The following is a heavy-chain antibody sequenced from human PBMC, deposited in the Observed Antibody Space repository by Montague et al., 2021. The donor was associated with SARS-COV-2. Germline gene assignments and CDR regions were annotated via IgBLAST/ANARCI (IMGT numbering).Heavy chain of an antibody. CDR1: GFTFSSYG. J-gene: IGHJ4*02. CDR2: LSGSGAST. CDR3: GKNRQRVPLKSPPDY. V-gene: IGHV3-23*01. D-gene: IGHD2-2*01. Sequence: SLRLSCAASGFTFSSYGMSWIRQAPGKGLEWVSDLSGSGASTRYADSVKGRFTISRDNSKNTLYLQMNSLRAEDTAMYYCGKNRQRVPLKSPPDYWGQGTLVTVSS.